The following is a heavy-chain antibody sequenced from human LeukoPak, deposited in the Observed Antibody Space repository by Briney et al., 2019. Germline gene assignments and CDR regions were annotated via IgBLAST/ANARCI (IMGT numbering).Heavy chain of an antibody. V-gene: IGHV1-18*01. CDR2: ISAYNGNT. CDR1: GYTFTSYG. D-gene: IGHD3-9*01. CDR3: AREETIFYPSIAIGMDV. Sequence: ASVKVSCKASGYTFTSYGISWVRQAPGQGLEWMGWISAYNGNTNYAQKLQGRVTMTTDTSTSTAYMERRSLRSDDTAVYYCAREETIFYPSIAIGMDVWGQGTTVTVSS. J-gene: IGHJ6*02.